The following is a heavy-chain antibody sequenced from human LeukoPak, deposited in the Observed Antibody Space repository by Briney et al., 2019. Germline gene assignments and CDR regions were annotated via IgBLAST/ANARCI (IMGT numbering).Heavy chain of an antibody. V-gene: IGHV3-66*02. D-gene: IGHD3-22*01. CDR3: ARDSAYYYDSSGYWGGVDY. CDR2: IYSGGST. J-gene: IGHJ4*02. Sequence: GGSLRLSCAASGFTVSSNYMSWVRRAPGKGLEWVSVIYSGGSTYYADSVKGRFTISRDNSKNTLYLQMNSLRAEDTAVYYCARDSAYYYDSSGYWGGVDYWGQGTLVTVSS. CDR1: GFTVSSNY.